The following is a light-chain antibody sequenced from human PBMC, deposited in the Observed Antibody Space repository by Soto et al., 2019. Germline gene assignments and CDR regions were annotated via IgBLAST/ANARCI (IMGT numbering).Light chain of an antibody. CDR1: SSDVGGYDF. Sequence: QSVLTQPASVALSPGQSITISCAGTSSDVGGYDFVSWYQHHPGRAPKLLIYEVSGRPSGVSYRFSGSKSGNTASLIISGLQAEDEAYYYCSSYGSSGTSVFGTGTKVTVL. CDR2: EVS. V-gene: IGLV2-14*01. J-gene: IGLJ1*01. CDR3: SSYGSSGTSV.